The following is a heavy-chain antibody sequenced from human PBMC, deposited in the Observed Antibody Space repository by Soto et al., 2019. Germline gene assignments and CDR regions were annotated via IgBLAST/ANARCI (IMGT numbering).Heavy chain of an antibody. V-gene: IGHV3-30-3*01. CDR2: ISYDGSNK. Sequence: GGSLRLSCAASGFTFSSYAMHWVRQAPGKGLEWVGVISYDGSNKYYADSVKGRFTISRDNSKNTLYLQMNSLRAEDTAVYYCARATAESDIVLMVYAADYWGQGTLVTVSS. CDR3: ARATAESDIVLMVYAADY. CDR1: GFTFSSYA. J-gene: IGHJ4*02. D-gene: IGHD2-8*01.